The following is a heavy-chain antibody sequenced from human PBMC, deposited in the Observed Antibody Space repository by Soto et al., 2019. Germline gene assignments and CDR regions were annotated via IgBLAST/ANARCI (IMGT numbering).Heavy chain of an antibody. CDR2: IYTGGTT. CDR3: ARENGDCSSSICPLEN. Sequence: GGSLRLSCAASGFTVSTTYMAWVRQAPGQGLEWVSVIYTGGTTKYADSVKGRFTISRDNSKNTLYLQMNSLRVEDTALYYCARENGDCSSSICPLENWGPGTLVTVSS. D-gene: IGHD2-2*01. J-gene: IGHJ4*02. CDR1: GFTVSTTY. V-gene: IGHV3-53*01.